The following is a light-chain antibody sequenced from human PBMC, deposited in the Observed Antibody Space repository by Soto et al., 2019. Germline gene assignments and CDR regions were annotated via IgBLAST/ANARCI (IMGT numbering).Light chain of an antibody. V-gene: IGKV3-11*01. J-gene: IGKJ1*01. CDR1: QSVSSY. Sequence: EIVLPQSPATLALSPGERATLSCRASQSVSSYLAWYQQKPGQAPRLLIYDASNRATGIPARFSGSGSGTDFTLTISSLEPEVFAVYYSQQRSNWPPVTFGQG. CDR3: QQRSNWPPVT. CDR2: DAS.